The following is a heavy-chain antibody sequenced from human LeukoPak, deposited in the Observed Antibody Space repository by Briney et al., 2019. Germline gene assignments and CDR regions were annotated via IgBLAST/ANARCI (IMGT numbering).Heavy chain of an antibody. D-gene: IGHD6-19*01. V-gene: IGHV1-8*01. CDR2: MNPNSGNA. Sequence: ASVKVSCKASGYTFTSYDINWVRQATGQGLEWMGWMNPNSGNAGYAQKFQGRVTMTRNTSISTAYMELSSLRSEDTAVYYCARKGVAVAANFDYWGQGTLVTVSS. J-gene: IGHJ4*02. CDR3: ARKGVAVAANFDY. CDR1: GYTFTSYD.